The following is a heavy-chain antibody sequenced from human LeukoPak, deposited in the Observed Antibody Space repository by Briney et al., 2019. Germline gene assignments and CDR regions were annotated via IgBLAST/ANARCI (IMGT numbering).Heavy chain of an antibody. CDR2: ISSNGGST. CDR3: ARDSTVTGADY. CDR1: GFTFSSYA. J-gene: IGHJ4*02. V-gene: IGHV3-64*01. D-gene: IGHD4-17*01. Sequence: GGSLRLSCAASGFTFSSYAMHWVRQAPGKGLEYVSAISSNGGSTYYANSVKGRFTISRDNSKNTLYLQMGSLRAEDMAVYYCARDSTVTGADYWGQGTPVTVSS.